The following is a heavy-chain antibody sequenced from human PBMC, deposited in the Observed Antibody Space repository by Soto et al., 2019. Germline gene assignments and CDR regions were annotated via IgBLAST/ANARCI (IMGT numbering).Heavy chain of an antibody. CDR2: IYTSGMT. J-gene: IGHJ4*02. CDR1: GGSISNYY. CDR3: ARERPNFGDLAY. D-gene: IGHD4-17*01. Sequence: PSETLSLTCPVSGGSISNYYWTWVRQPAGKGLEWIGRIYTSGMTNYNPSLKTRVTMSVDTSKNQFSLKLTSVTAADTAVYYCARERPNFGDLAYWGQGTLVTVSS. V-gene: IGHV4-4*07.